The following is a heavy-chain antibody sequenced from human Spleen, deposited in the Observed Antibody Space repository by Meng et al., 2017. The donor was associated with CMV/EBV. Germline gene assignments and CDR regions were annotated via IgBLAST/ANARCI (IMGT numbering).Heavy chain of an antibody. CDR2: IYFTGST. CDR1: GDSVSSGAYY. CDR3: VRTKRSTYFDY. Sequence: CTFSGDSVSSGAYYWSWIRQPPGKGLEWIGYIYFTGSTNYNPSLKSRVTISVDTSKNQFSLRLSSVTAADTAVYYCVRTKRSTYFDYWGQGTLVTVSS. V-gene: IGHV4-61*08. J-gene: IGHJ4*02. D-gene: IGHD6-13*01.